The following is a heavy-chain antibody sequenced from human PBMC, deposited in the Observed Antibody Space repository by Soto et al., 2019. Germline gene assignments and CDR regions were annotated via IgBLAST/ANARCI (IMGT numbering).Heavy chain of an antibody. CDR2: ISAYNGNT. CDR3: ARSDYYDSSGYYFFDY. Sequence: ASVKVSCKASGYTFTSYGISWVRQAPGQGLEWMGWISAYNGNTNYAQKLQGRVTMTTDTSTSTAYMELRSLRSDDTAVYYCARSDYYDSSGYYFFDYWGQGALVTVSS. J-gene: IGHJ4*02. V-gene: IGHV1-18*01. D-gene: IGHD3-22*01. CDR1: GYTFTSYG.